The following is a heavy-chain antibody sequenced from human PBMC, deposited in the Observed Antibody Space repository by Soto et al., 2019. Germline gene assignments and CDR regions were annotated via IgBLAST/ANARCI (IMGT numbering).Heavy chain of an antibody. J-gene: IGHJ6*02. D-gene: IGHD3-3*01. CDR1: GFTFSSYA. Sequence: GGSLRLSCAASGFTFSSYAMSWVRQAPGKGLEWVSAISGSGGSTYYADSVKGRFTISRDNSKNTLYLQMNSLRAEDTAVYYCARGNTIFGARNYYYYGMDVWGQGTTVTVSS. V-gene: IGHV3-23*01. CDR3: ARGNTIFGARNYYYYGMDV. CDR2: ISGSGGST.